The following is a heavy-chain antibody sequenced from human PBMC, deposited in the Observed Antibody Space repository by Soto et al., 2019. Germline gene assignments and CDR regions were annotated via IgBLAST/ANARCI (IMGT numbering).Heavy chain of an antibody. D-gene: IGHD2-15*01. CDR3: ARGYCSGGSCYSFGDY. CDR1: GYTFTGYY. V-gene: IGHV1-2*04. Sequence: QVQLVQSGAEVKKPGASVKVSCKASGYTFTGYYMHWVRQAPGQGLEWMGWINPNSGGTNYAQKFQGWVTMTRATSISTAYMELSRLRSDDTAVYYCARGYCSGGSCYSFGDYWGQGTLVTVSS. J-gene: IGHJ4*02. CDR2: INPNSGGT.